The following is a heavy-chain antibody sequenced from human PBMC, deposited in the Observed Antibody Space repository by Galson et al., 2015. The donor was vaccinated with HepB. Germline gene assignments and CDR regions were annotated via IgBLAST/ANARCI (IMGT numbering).Heavy chain of an antibody. Sequence: TLSLTCAVYGGSFSGYYWSWIRQPPGKGLEWIGEINHSGSTNYNPSLKSRVTISVDTSKNQFSLKLSSVTAADTAVYYCARGSQYYDILTGYFYYFDYWGQGTLVTVSS. CDR3: ARGSQYYDILTGYFYYFDY. V-gene: IGHV4-34*01. J-gene: IGHJ4*02. CDR1: GGSFSGYY. D-gene: IGHD3-9*01. CDR2: INHSGST.